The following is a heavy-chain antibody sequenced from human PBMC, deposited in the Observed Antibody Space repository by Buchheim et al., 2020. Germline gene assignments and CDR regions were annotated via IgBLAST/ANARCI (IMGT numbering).Heavy chain of an antibody. CDR3: ARGAYDYGGYVPALDV. V-gene: IGHV3-48*03. J-gene: IGHJ3*01. D-gene: IGHD4-17*01. Sequence: EVQLVESGGGLVQPGGSLRLSCAASGFSLRSYHMNWVRQAPGKGLELASYISSSGSTIYYADSVKGRFTISRDNAKNSLYLQMNSLRAEDTAVYYCARGAYDYGGYVPALDVWGQGT. CDR2: ISSSGSTI. CDR1: GFSLRSYH.